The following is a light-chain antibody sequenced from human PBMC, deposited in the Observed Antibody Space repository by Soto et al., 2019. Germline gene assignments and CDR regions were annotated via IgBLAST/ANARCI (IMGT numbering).Light chain of an antibody. V-gene: IGLV2-14*03. Sequence: QSALTQPASVSGSPGQSITISCTGTSSDVGRYKLVSWYQQHPGKAPKLMIYDITNRPSGVSNRFSGSKSGNTASLTISGLQAEDEADYYCSSYTTCTTLIFGGGTKLTVL. CDR3: SSYTTCTTLI. J-gene: IGLJ2*01. CDR2: DIT. CDR1: SSDVGRYKL.